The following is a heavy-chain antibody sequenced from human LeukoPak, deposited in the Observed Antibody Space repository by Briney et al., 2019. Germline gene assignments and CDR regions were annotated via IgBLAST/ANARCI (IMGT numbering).Heavy chain of an antibody. CDR1: GGSISSGGYY. CDR3: ARDSPYGDYSYYFDY. V-gene: IGHV4-31*03. J-gene: IGHJ4*02. D-gene: IGHD4-17*01. CDR2: IYYSGST. Sequence: SETLSLTCTVSGGSISSGGYYWSWIRQHPGKGLEWIGYIYYSGSTYYNPSLKSRVTISVDTSKNQFSLKLSSVTAADTAVYYCARDSPYGDYSYYFDYWGQGTLVTVSS.